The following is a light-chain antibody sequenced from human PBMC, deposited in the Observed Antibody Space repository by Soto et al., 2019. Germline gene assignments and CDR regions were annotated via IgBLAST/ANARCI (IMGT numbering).Light chain of an antibody. J-gene: IGKJ4*01. CDR2: GAS. CDR3: QQRSNWPLLT. CDR1: QSVSNNY. V-gene: IGKV3D-20*02. Sequence: EIGLTQSPGTLSLSPGERATLSCRASQSVSNNYLAWYQQKPGQAPRLLIYGASNRATGIPDRFSGSGSGTDFTLTISRLEPEDFAVYYCQQRSNWPLLTFGGGTKVDI.